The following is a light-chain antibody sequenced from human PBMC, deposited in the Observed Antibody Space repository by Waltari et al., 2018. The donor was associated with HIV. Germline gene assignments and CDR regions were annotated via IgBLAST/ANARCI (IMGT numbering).Light chain of an antibody. J-gene: IGLJ2*01. CDR3: QSYDRSLSVV. Sequence: QSVLTQPPSLSGAPGQRVTISCTGSGSNIGAGYDVHWYQQRPGTAPQLLIYGNINRPSGVPDRFSGSKSGSSASLAITGLQSEDEADYYCQSYDRSLSVVFGGGTKVTVL. CDR2: GNI. V-gene: IGLV1-40*01. CDR1: GSNIGAGYD.